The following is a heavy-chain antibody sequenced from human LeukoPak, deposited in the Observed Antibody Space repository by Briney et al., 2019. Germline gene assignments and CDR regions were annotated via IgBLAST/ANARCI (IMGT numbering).Heavy chain of an antibody. CDR3: ARGDYSNYVRGTWFDP. V-gene: IGHV4-30-4*01. CDR2: SYYRGSV. Sequence: SQTLSLTCTVSGGFINSGDYYWSWVRQPPGTGLEWIGYSYYRGSVDYHPSLRSRVTISVDTSKNQFSLTLTSVTAADTAVYYCARGDYSNYVRGTWFDPWGQGTLVTVSS. D-gene: IGHD4-11*01. CDR1: GGFINSGDYY. J-gene: IGHJ5*02.